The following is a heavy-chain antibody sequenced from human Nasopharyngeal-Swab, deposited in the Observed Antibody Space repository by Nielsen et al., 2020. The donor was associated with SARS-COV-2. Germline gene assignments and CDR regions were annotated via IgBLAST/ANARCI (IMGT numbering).Heavy chain of an antibody. CDR3: ARGPDLYYYYGMDV. CDR1: GFTVSSNY. CDR2: ISSSSSYI. V-gene: IGHV3-21*04. J-gene: IGHJ6*02. D-gene: IGHD2-2*01. Sequence: GGSLRLSCAASGFTVSSNYMSWVRQAPGKGLEWVSSISSSSSYIYYADSVKGRFTISRDNAKNSLYLQMNSLRAEDTAVYYCARGPDLYYYYGMDVWGQGTTVTVSS.